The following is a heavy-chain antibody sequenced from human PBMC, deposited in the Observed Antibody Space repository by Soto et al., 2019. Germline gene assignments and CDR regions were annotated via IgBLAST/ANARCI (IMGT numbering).Heavy chain of an antibody. V-gene: IGHV6-1*01. D-gene: IGHD5-12*01. CDR3: AREGLVATIRGIFPFDY. J-gene: IGHJ4*02. Sequence: SQPLSLTCALSGDSVSSNSAAWNWIRQSPSRGLEWLGRTYFRSKWYSDYAASVKSRITINPDTSKNQFSLHLNSVTPEDTAVYYCAREGLVATIRGIFPFDYWGPGTLVTVSS. CDR2: TYFRSKWYS. CDR1: GDSVSSNSAA.